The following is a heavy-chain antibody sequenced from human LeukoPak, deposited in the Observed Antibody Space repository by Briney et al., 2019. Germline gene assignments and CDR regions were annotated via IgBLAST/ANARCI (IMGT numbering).Heavy chain of an antibody. Sequence: ASVKVSCKASGYTFTDYSMHWVRQAPGQGLEWMRWINPETGGTNYAQKFQGGVTMTSDTSITTAYLELSSLRSDDTAVYFCAPGSMTYDYWGQGTLVTVSS. J-gene: IGHJ4*02. CDR3: APGSMTYDY. V-gene: IGHV1-2*02. CDR1: GYTFTDYS. D-gene: IGHD3-10*01. CDR2: INPETGGT.